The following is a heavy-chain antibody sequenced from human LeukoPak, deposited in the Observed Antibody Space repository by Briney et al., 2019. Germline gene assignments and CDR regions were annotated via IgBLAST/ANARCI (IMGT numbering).Heavy chain of an antibody. D-gene: IGHD3-22*01. Sequence: SETLSLTCTVSGGSISSSSYYWGWIRQPPGKELEWIGSIYYSGSTYYNPSLKSRVTISVDTSKNQFSLKLSSVTAADTAVYYCARPRITMIVEAFDIWGQGTMVTVSS. CDR2: IYYSGST. CDR1: GGSISSSSYY. CDR3: ARPRITMIVEAFDI. J-gene: IGHJ3*02. V-gene: IGHV4-39*01.